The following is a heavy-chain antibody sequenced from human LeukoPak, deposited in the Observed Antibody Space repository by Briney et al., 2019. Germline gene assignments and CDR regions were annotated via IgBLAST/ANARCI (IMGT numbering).Heavy chain of an antibody. CDR1: GFTFSNAW. CDR2: TKIKTDDGPP. D-gene: IGHD1-1*01. J-gene: IGHJ4*02. Sequence: PGGSLRLSCAASGFTFSNAWLNLMGWVRQAPGKGLEWVGLTKIKTDDGPPDYAALVKGRFTISRDDSKNTVYLEMNSLETEDTAVYYCISGGGTADYWGQGTLVSVSS. V-gene: IGHV3-15*01. CDR3: ISGGGTADY.